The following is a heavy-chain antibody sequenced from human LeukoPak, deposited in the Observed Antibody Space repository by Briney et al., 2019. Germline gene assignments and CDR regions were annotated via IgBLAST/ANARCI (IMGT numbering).Heavy chain of an antibody. J-gene: IGHJ3*02. CDR2: VYFSGDT. Sequence: PSETLSLTCTVSRGSVTSYYWSWLRQPPGKGLEWIGDVYFSGDTKYNPSLQSRVTISLDTSQNQFSLRLRSVTAADTAVYYCARDPSHHSGTFDIWGQGTMVTVSS. D-gene: IGHD2-15*01. CDR1: RGSVTSYY. V-gene: IGHV4-59*02. CDR3: ARDPSHHSGTFDI.